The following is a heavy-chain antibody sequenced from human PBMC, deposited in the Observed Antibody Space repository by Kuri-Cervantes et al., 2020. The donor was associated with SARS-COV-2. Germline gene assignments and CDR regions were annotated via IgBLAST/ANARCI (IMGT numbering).Heavy chain of an antibody. Sequence: SVKVSCKASGGTFSSYAISWVRQAPGQGLEWMGGIIPIFGTANYAQKFQGRVTITADESTSTAYMELRSLRSEDTAVYYCARDGTEVLQYQLPHYYYYYMDVWGKGTTVTVSS. J-gene: IGHJ6*03. D-gene: IGHD2-2*01. CDR2: IIPIFGTA. V-gene: IGHV1-69*13. CDR3: ARDGTEVLQYQLPHYYYYYMDV. CDR1: GGTFSSYA.